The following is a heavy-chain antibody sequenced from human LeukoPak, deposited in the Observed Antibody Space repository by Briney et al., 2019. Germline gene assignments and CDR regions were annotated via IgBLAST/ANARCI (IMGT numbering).Heavy chain of an antibody. Sequence: SETLSLTCTVSGGSISRSSYYWGWIRQPPGKGLEWIGSIYYSGSTYYNPSLKSRVTISVDTSKNQFSLKLSSVTAADTAVYYCARQQQWLVRPDAFDIWGQGTMVTVSS. V-gene: IGHV4-39*01. CDR1: GGSISRSSYY. CDR2: IYYSGST. CDR3: ARQQQWLVRPDAFDI. D-gene: IGHD6-19*01. J-gene: IGHJ3*02.